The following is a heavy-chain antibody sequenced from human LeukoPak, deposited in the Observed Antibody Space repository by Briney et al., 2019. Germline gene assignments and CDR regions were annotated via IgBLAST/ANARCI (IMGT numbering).Heavy chain of an antibody. V-gene: IGHV3-23*01. CDR1: GFTFSSYA. CDR2: ISGSRGST. CDR3: AKVPYYDFWSGYPNWFDP. J-gene: IGHJ5*02. D-gene: IGHD3-3*01. Sequence: PGGSLRLSCAASGFTFSSYAMSWVRQAPGKGLEWVSAISGSRGSTYYADSVKGRFTISRDNSKNTLYLQMNSLRAKDTAVYYCAKVPYYDFWSGYPNWFDPWGQGTLVTVYS.